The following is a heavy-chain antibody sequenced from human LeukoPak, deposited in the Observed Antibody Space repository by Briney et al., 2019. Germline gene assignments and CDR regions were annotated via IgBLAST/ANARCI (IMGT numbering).Heavy chain of an antibody. CDR1: AGSVSSGSYY. CDR2: IPYSGST. J-gene: IGHJ3*02. CDR3: ARRGTGGRSFDI. Sequence: SETLFLTCTVSAGSVSSGSYYWTWIRQPPGKGLQWIGYIPYSGSTNFNPSLMRRVTISVDTSKNQFYLNLSSVTAADTAVYYCARRGTGGRSFDIWGQGTMVSVSS. D-gene: IGHD2-8*02. V-gene: IGHV4-61*01.